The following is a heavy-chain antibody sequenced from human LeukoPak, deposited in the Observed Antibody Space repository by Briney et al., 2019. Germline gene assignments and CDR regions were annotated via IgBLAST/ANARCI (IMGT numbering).Heavy chain of an antibody. Sequence: GASVKVSCKASGYTFTSYGISWVRQAPGQGLEWMGWISAYNDNTNYAQKLQGRVTMTTDTSTSTAYMELRSLRTDDTAVYYCARIRNDVLWFDSWGQGTLVTVSS. J-gene: IGHJ5*01. CDR1: GYTFTSYG. V-gene: IGHV1-18*01. D-gene: IGHD1-1*01. CDR2: ISAYNDNT. CDR3: ARIRNDVLWFDS.